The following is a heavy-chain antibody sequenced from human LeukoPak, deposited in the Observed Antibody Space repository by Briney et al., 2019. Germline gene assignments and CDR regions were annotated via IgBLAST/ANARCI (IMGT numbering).Heavy chain of an antibody. CDR3: AAGLGESSGYYYVFGLS. D-gene: IGHD3-22*01. J-gene: IGHJ5*02. Sequence: SVKVSCKASGFTFTSSAVQWVRQARGQRLEWIGWIVVGSGNTNYAQKFQERVTITRDMSTSTAYMELSSLRSEDTAVYYCAAGLGESSGYYYVFGLSWGQGTLVTVSS. CDR1: GFTFTSSA. V-gene: IGHV1-58*01. CDR2: IVVGSGNT.